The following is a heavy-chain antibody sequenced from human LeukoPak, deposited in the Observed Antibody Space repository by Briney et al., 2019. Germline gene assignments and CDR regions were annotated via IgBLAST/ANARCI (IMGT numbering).Heavy chain of an antibody. Sequence: PSETLSLTCTVSGGSIRSYYWSWIRQPLGKGLEWIGYIYYSGSTNYNPSLKSRVTISVDTSKNQFSLELSSVTAADTAVYYCARDPAGGIAVAGFFDYWGQGTLVTVSS. J-gene: IGHJ4*02. CDR2: IYYSGST. CDR3: ARDPAGGIAVAGFFDY. D-gene: IGHD6-19*01. V-gene: IGHV4-59*01. CDR1: GGSIRSYY.